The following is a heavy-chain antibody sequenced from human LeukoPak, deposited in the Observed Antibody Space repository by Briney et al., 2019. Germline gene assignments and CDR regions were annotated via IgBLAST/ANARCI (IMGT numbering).Heavy chain of an antibody. CDR2: ISYDGSNK. CDR3: ARLIVVVAATPPEDAFDI. J-gene: IGHJ3*02. Sequence: GRSLRLSCAASGFTFSSYGMHWVRQAPGKGLEWEAVISYDGSNKYYADSVKGRFTISRDNSKNTLYLQMNSLRAEDTAVYYCARLIVVVAATPPEDAFDIWSQGTMVTVSS. CDR1: GFTFSSYG. V-gene: IGHV3-30*03. D-gene: IGHD2-15*01.